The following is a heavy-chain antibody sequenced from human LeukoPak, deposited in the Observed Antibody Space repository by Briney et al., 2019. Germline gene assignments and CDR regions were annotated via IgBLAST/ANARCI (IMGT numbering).Heavy chain of an antibody. Sequence: GGSLRLSCAASGFTVSSSYMSWVRQAPGKGLEWVSVFYSGGKTYYTDSVKGRFTISRDNSKNTLYLQMNSLRAEDTAVYYCARDAYSGSYYGDGAFDIWGQGTTVTVSS. CDR3: ARDAYSGSYYGDGAFDI. CDR1: GFTVSSSY. J-gene: IGHJ3*02. V-gene: IGHV3-53*01. CDR2: FYSGGKT. D-gene: IGHD1-26*01.